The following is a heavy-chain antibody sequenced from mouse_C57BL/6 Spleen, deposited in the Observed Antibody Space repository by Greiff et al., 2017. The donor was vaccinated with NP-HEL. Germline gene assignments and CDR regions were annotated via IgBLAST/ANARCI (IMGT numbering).Heavy chain of an antibody. D-gene: IGHD1-1*01. V-gene: IGHV1-42*01. J-gene: IGHJ1*03. CDR2: INPRSGGT. Sequence: EVQLLESGPELVKPGASVKISCKASGYSFTGYYMNWVKQSPEQSLEWIGEINPRSGGTNYNQKFKAKATLTVDKSSSTAYMQLKSLTSEDSAVYYCVYYGSSSWYVDVWGTGTTVTVSS. CDR3: VYYGSSSWYVDV. CDR1: GYSFTGYY.